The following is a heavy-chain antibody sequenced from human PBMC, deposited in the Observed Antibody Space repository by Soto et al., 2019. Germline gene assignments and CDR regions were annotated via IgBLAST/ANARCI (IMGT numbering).Heavy chain of an antibody. CDR2: INAGNGNT. J-gene: IGHJ6*02. Sequence: ASVKVCCKASGYTFTRYATHWVRQAPGRRLEWMGWINAGNGNTKYSQKFQGRVTITRDTSASTAYMELSSLRSEDTAVYYCARAKVKDIVVVPAADPYYYYYGMDVWGQGTTVTVSS. D-gene: IGHD2-2*01. V-gene: IGHV1-3*01. CDR1: GYTFTRYA. CDR3: ARAKVKDIVVVPAADPYYYYYGMDV.